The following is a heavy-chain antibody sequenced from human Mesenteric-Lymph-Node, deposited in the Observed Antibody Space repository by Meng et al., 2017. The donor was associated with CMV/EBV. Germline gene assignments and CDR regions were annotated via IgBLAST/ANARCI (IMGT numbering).Heavy chain of an antibody. V-gene: IGHV3-23*03. CDR2: IYSGGKT. CDR3: AKEQIYDSSGYSDAFDI. D-gene: IGHD3-22*01. J-gene: IGHJ3*02. Sequence: GGSLRLSCAASGFTLSSSAMNWVRQAPGKGLEWVSVIYSGGKTYYGYSVKGRFTISRDNSKNTLYLQMNSLRAEDTAVYYCAKEQIYDSSGYSDAFDIWGQGTMVTVSS. CDR1: GFTLSSSA.